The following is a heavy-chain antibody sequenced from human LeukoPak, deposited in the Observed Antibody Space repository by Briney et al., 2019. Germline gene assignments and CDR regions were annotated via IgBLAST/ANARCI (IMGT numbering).Heavy chain of an antibody. J-gene: IGHJ4*02. CDR1: GFTFSSYG. Sequence: GRSLGLSCAASGFTFSSYGMHWVRQAPGKGLEWVAVIWYDGSNKYYADSVKGRFTISRDNSKNTLYLQVNSLRAEDTAVYYCARDPDYGDERSFDYWGQGTLVTVSS. CDR3: ARDPDYGDERSFDY. CDR2: IWYDGSNK. V-gene: IGHV3-33*01. D-gene: IGHD4-17*01.